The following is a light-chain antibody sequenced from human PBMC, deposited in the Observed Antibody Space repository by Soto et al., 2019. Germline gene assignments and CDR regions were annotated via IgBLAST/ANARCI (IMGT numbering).Light chain of an antibody. CDR2: GAS. V-gene: IGKV3-15*01. CDR1: QSVSSN. Sequence: IVMTQSPGTLSLSPGERATLSCRGSQSVSSNLAWYQQKTGQAPRLLIYGASTRATGIPARFSGSVSGTEFTLPISSLQSEDFAVYYCQQYNYWPPKITFRQGARLEIK. J-gene: IGKJ5*01. CDR3: QQYNYWPPKIT.